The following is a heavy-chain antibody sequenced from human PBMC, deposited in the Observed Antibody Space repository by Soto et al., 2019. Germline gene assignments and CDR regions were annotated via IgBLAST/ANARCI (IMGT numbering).Heavy chain of an antibody. D-gene: IGHD2-15*01. Sequence: TSETLPLTCTVSGGSIYRSGYYWGWIRPPPGGGLEWIGNIDYNGVTYSNPPLKSRVTISRDTSKNQFSLKLTSVTAADTALYYCGKVLVGATGHTDSDSWGPGTLVTVSS. V-gene: IGHV4-39*01. J-gene: IGHJ4*02. CDR3: GKVLVGATGHTDSDS. CDR1: GGSIYRSGYY. CDR2: IDYNGVT.